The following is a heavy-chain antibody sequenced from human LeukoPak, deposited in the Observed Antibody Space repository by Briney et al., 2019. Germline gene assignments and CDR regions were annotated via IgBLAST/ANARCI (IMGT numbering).Heavy chain of an antibody. V-gene: IGHV4-39*07. J-gene: IGHJ3*02. CDR3: ARDQASAFDI. CDR1: GGSISSSSYY. CDR2: IYYSGST. Sequence: SETLSLTCTVSGGSISSSSYYWGWIRQPPGKGLEWIGSIYYSGSTYYNPSLKSRVTISVDTSKNQFSLKLSSVTAADTAVYYCARDQASAFDIWGLGTMVTVSS.